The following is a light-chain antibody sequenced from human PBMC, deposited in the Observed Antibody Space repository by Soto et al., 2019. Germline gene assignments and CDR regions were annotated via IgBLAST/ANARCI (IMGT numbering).Light chain of an antibody. CDR3: QQGYITPWT. Sequence: DIQMTQSPSSLSASVGDRVTITCRASQSISSYLNWYQQKPGKAPKLLIYAASSLQSGVPSRFSGSGSGTDFTLTISSLQPEDFATYYCQQGYITPWTFGQGTKVDIK. CDR1: QSISSY. J-gene: IGKJ1*01. CDR2: AAS. V-gene: IGKV1-39*01.